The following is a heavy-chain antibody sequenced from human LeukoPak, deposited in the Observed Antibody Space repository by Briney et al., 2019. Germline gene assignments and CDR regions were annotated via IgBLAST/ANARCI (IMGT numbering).Heavy chain of an antibody. J-gene: IGHJ6*02. Sequence: GGSLRLSCAASGFTFSSYATHWVRQAPGKGLEWVAVISYDGSNKYYADSVKGRFTISRDNSKNTLYLQMNSLRAEDTAVYYCARTGYSSGWYAVYYYYYGMDVWGQGTTVTVSS. V-gene: IGHV3-30-3*01. CDR3: ARTGYSSGWYAVYYYYYGMDV. CDR1: GFTFSSYA. D-gene: IGHD6-19*01. CDR2: ISYDGSNK.